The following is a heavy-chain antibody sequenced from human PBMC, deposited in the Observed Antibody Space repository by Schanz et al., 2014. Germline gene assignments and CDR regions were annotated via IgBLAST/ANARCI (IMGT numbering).Heavy chain of an antibody. CDR3: ARPALWVGDNCFDP. Sequence: EVQLVESGGGLVQPGGSLRLSCAASGFTFSSYWMHWVRQVPGKGLVWVSRIKRDGSSTSYADSVKGRFTISRDNAKNTLYLQMNNLRAEDTAVYYCARPALWVGDNCFDPWGQGTLVTVSS. CDR1: GFTFSSYW. CDR2: IKRDGSST. D-gene: IGHD3-10*01. J-gene: IGHJ5*02. V-gene: IGHV3-74*01.